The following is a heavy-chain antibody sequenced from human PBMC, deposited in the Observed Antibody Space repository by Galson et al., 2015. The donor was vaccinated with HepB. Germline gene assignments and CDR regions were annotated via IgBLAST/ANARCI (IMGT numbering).Heavy chain of an antibody. CDR2: VNSDGSST. CDR3: ATSCPYYHDRGCFQH. J-gene: IGHJ1*01. Sequence: SLRLSCAASGFTFSSYWMHWVRQAPGKGLVWVSRVNSDGSSTTYADSVKGRFTISRDNAKNTLYLQMNSLRAEDTAVYYCATSCPYYHDRGCFQHWGQGSLVTVSS. V-gene: IGHV3-74*01. D-gene: IGHD3-22*01. CDR1: GFTFSSYW.